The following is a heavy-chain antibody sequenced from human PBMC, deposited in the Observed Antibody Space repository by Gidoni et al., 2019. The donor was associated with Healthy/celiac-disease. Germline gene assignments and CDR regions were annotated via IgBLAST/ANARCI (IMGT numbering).Heavy chain of an antibody. V-gene: IGHV3-30*18. CDR3: AKGREQQLVRWFDP. D-gene: IGHD6-13*01. CDR1: GFTFSSYG. CDR2: ISYDGSNK. J-gene: IGHJ5*02. Sequence: QVQLVESGGGVVQPGRSLRLSCAASGFTFSSYGMHWVRQAPGKGLEWVAVISYDGSNKYYADSVKGRFTISRDNSKNTLYLQMNSLRAEDTAVYYCAKGREQQLVRWFDPWGQGTLVTVSS.